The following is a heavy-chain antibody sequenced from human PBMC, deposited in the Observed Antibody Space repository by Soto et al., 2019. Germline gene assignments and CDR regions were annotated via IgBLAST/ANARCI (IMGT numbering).Heavy chain of an antibody. J-gene: IGHJ4*02. CDR1: GFTFSSYW. CDR2: IKQDGSEK. Sequence: PGGSLRLSCAASGFTFSSYWMSWVRQAPGKGLEWVANIKQDGSEKYYVDSVKGRFTISRDNAKNSLYLQMNSLRAEDTAVYYCARDIGHVTGIFGDYWGQGTLVTVSS. CDR3: ARDIGHVTGIFGDY. V-gene: IGHV3-7*01. D-gene: IGHD3-3*01.